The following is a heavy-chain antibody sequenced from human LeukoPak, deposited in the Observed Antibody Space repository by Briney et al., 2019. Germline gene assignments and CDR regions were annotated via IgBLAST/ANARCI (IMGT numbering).Heavy chain of an antibody. CDR1: GFTFSSYS. V-gene: IGHV3-21*01. CDR3: ARDEVAVAGFDY. D-gene: IGHD6-19*01. J-gene: IGHJ4*02. CDR2: ISSSSSYI. Sequence: GGSLRLSCAASGFTFSSYSMDWVRQAPGKGLEWVSCISSSSSYIYSADSVKGRFTISRDNAKNSLYLQMNSLRAEDTAVYYCARDEVAVAGFDYWGQGTLVTVSS.